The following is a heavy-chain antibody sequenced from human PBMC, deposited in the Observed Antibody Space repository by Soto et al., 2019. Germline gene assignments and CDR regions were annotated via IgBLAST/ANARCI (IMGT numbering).Heavy chain of an antibody. D-gene: IGHD6-19*01. CDR3: ARGYRAVAALRVAFDI. V-gene: IGHV1-46*01. J-gene: IGHJ3*02. CDR1: GYTFTSYY. Sequence: ASVKVSCKASGYTFTSYYMHWVRQAPGQGLEWMGIINPSGGSTSYAQKFQGRVTMTRDTSTSTVYMELSSLRSEDTAVYYCARGYRAVAALRVAFDIWGQGTMVTVSS. CDR2: INPSGGST.